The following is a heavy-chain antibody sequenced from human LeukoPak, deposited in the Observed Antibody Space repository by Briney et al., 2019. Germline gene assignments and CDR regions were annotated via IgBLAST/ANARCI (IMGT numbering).Heavy chain of an antibody. CDR3: TTDPYYYDSSGYYY. D-gene: IGHD3-22*01. Sequence: GGSLRLSCAASGFTFSNAWMSWVRQAPGKGLEWVGRIKSKTDGGTTDYAAPVKGRFTISRDDSKNTLYLQVNSLKTEDTAVYYCTTDPYYYDSSGYYYWGQGTLVTVSS. J-gene: IGHJ4*02. V-gene: IGHV3-15*01. CDR1: GFTFSNAW. CDR2: IKSKTDGGTT.